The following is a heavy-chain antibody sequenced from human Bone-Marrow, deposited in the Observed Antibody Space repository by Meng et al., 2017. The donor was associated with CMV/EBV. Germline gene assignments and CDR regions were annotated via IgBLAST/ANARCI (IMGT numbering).Heavy chain of an antibody. CDR1: GFNFSIYA. CDR3: ARPCGGSYCYWVYFDY. CDR2: ISYDGSNK. Sequence: GGSLRLSCAASGFNFSIYAMHWVRQAPGEGLEWVAVISYDGSNKYYADSVKGRFTISRDNSKNTLYLQINSLRSEDTAVYYCARPCGGSYCYWVYFDYWGQGTRVTVSS. J-gene: IGHJ4*02. D-gene: IGHD2-21*02. V-gene: IGHV3-30-3*01.